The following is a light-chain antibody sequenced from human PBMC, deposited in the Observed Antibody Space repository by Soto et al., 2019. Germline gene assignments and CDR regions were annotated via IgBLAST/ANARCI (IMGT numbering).Light chain of an antibody. CDR2: AAS. CDR3: LQDYNSPRT. CDR1: QSISSW. Sequence: IQMTQSPSTLSASVGDRVTITCGARQSISSWLAWYQQKPGKAPNLLIYAASSLQSGVPSRFSGSGSGTDFTLTISSLQPEDFATYYCLQDYNSPRTFGQGTKVDIK. J-gene: IGKJ1*01. V-gene: IGKV1-6*01.